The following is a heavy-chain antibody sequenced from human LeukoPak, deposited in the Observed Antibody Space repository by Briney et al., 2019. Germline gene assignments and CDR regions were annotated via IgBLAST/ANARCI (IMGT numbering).Heavy chain of an antibody. V-gene: IGHV4-59*01. CDR3: ARGAYSSAWYTFYYYGMDV. J-gene: IGHJ6*02. Sequence: SETLSLTCTVSGGSISNYYWSWIRQPPGKGLEWIGYIYYSGSTNHNPSLKSRVTISVDSSKSQFSLKLSSVTAADTAVYYCARGAYSSAWYTFYYYGMDVRGQGTTVTVS. CDR2: IYYSGST. D-gene: IGHD6-19*01. CDR1: GGSISNYY.